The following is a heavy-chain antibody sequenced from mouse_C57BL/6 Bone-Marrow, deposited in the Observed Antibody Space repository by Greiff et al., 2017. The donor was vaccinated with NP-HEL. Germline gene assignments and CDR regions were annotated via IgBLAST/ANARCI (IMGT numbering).Heavy chain of an antibody. V-gene: IGHV1-39*01. CDR1: GYSFTDYN. CDR3: ARGDYYGTRREDYFDY. D-gene: IGHD1-1*01. Sequence: VQLQQSGPELVKPGASVKISCKASGYSFTDYNMNWVKQSNGKSLEWIGVINPNYGTTSYNQKFKGKATLTVDKSSSTSYMQLNSLTSEDAAVYYCARGDYYGTRREDYFDYWGQGTTLTVSS. CDR2: INPNYGTT. J-gene: IGHJ2*01.